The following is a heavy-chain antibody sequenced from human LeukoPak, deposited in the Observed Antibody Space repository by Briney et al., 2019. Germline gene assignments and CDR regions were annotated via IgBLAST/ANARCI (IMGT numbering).Heavy chain of an antibody. D-gene: IGHD1-26*01. V-gene: IGHV3-53*01. Sequence: GGSLRLSCAASGFTVSSNYMSWVRQAPGKGLEWVSVIYSGGSTYYADSVKGRFTISRDNSKNTLYLQMNSLRADDTAVYYCARDRVLRYSGSTEDWGQGTLVTVSS. J-gene: IGHJ4*02. CDR2: IYSGGST. CDR3: ARDRVLRYSGSTED. CDR1: GFTVSSNY.